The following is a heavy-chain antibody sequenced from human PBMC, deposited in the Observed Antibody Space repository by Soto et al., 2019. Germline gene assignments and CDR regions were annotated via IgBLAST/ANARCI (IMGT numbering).Heavy chain of an antibody. Sequence: GGSLRLSCAASGFTFSDYYMSWIRQAPGKGLEWVSYISSSGSTIYYADSVKGRFTISRDNAKNSLYLQMNSLRAEDTAVSYCATIYLIGGYYDSSGYYAFDFWGQGTLVTVSS. V-gene: IGHV3-11*01. CDR2: ISSSGSTI. J-gene: IGHJ3*01. CDR3: ATIYLIGGYYDSSGYYAFDF. CDR1: GFTFSDYY. D-gene: IGHD3-22*01.